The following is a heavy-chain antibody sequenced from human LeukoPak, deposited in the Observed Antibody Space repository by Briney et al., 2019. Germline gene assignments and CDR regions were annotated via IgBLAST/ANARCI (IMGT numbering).Heavy chain of an antibody. V-gene: IGHV4-30-4*01. D-gene: IGHD4-23*01. J-gene: IGHJ1*01. CDR1: GASIRSGDYY. CDR3: ARTTVVTGAEYFQH. CDR2: IYDSGST. Sequence: RPSETLSLTCTVSGASIRSGDYYWSWICQPPGKGLEWIGYIYDSGSTYYNPSLKSRVTISVDTSKNQFSLKLSSVTAADTAVYYCARTTVVTGAEYFQHWGQGTLVTVSS.